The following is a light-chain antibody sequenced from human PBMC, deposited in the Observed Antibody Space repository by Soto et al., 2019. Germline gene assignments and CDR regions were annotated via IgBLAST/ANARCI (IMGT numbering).Light chain of an antibody. CDR3: QQYVSSPYT. J-gene: IGKJ2*01. CDR2: GAS. CDR1: QSVSSSY. Sequence: EIVLTQSPGTLSLSPGERATLSCRASQSVSSSYLAWYQQKPGQAPRLLIYGASSRATGIPDRFSGSGSGTDFTLSISRLEPEHFAVYFCQQYVSSPYTFGLHTQLEI. V-gene: IGKV3-20*01.